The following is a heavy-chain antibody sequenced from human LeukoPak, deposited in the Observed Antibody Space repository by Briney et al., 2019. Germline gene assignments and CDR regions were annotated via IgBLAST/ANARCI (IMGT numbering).Heavy chain of an antibody. D-gene: IGHD5-12*01. CDR3: ARDRKNSKWLPPDY. J-gene: IGHJ4*02. CDR2: IKQDGSEK. CDR1: GFTFSSYW. Sequence: PGGSLRLSCAASGFTFSSYWMSWVRQAPGKGLEWVANIKQDGSEKYYVDSVKGRFTISRDNAKNSLYLQMNSLRAEDTAVYYCARDRKNSKWLPPDYWGQGTLVTVSS. V-gene: IGHV3-7*01.